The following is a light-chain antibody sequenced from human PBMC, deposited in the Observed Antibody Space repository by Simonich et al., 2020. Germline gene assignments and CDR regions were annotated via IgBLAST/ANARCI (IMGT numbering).Light chain of an antibody. CDR3: QQYNNWPPRLT. CDR1: QSVSSD. V-gene: IGKV3-15*01. J-gene: IGKJ4*01. CDR2: GSY. Sequence: EIVMTQSPATLSVSPGERAPLSCRASQSVSSDLAWYQQQPGQAPRLLIKGSYTRAPGIPARSSGSGSGTEFTLTISSLQSEDFAVYYCQQYNNWPPRLTCGGGTKVEIK.